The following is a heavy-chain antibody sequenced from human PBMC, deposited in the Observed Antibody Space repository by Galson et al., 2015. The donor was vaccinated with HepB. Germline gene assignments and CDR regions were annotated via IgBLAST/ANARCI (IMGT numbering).Heavy chain of an antibody. CDR3: TREFAFGCGSYSH. CDR1: GFTFSNYW. CDR2: INFDGTST. J-gene: IGHJ4*02. D-gene: IGHD3-16*01. V-gene: IGHV3-74*01. Sequence: SLRLSCAASGFTFSNYWMHWVRQAPGEGLVWVSYINFDGTSTRYADSVKGRFTISRDNADNTLYLQMNSLRAEDTAVYYCTREFAFGCGSYSHWGQGTLVTVSS.